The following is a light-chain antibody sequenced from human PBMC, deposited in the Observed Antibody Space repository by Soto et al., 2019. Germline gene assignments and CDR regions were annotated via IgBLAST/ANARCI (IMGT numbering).Light chain of an antibody. Sequence: QSALTQPASGSGSPGQSITISCTGTSSDVGGHNYVSWYQQHPGKAPKLMIYDVSNRPSGVSNRFSGSKSGNTASLTISGLQADHEADYYCSSYTSSNTLVFGTGTQVTVL. CDR1: SSDVGGHNY. CDR3: SSYTSSNTLV. CDR2: DVS. J-gene: IGLJ1*01. V-gene: IGLV2-14*03.